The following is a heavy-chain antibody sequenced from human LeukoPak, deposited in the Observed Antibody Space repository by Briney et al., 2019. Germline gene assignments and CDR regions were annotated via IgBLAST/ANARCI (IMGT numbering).Heavy chain of an antibody. Sequence: PSEILSLTCAVYGGSFSGHYWTWIRQPPGKGLEWIGEINHSGSTNYNPSLKSRVTISVDTSKNQFSLKVSSVTAADTAMYYCARVELIVALPTSFDPWGQGTLVTVSS. V-gene: IGHV4-34*01. CDR1: GGSFSGHY. CDR3: ARVELIVALPTSFDP. D-gene: IGHD5-12*01. CDR2: INHSGST. J-gene: IGHJ5*02.